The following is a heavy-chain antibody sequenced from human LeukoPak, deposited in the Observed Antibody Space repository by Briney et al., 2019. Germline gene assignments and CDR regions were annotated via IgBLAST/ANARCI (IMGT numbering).Heavy chain of an antibody. J-gene: IGHJ3*02. CDR3: ARLLNNDRSGDPDTFDI. V-gene: IGHV4-59*11. D-gene: IGHD3-22*01. CDR2: IYYSGTT. Sequence: SETLSLTCSVSSGSISFHHWRWIRQPPAKGLAGLGFIYYSGTTRYNPSLRGRVTMSADTSKNHFSLKLTSVTAADTAVYYCARLLNNDRSGDPDTFDIWGQGTMVTVSS. CDR1: SGSISFHH.